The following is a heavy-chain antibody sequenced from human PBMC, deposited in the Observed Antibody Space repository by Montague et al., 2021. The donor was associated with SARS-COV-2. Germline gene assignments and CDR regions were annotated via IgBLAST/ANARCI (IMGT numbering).Heavy chain of an antibody. Sequence: SLRLSCEAYGFNFNNYAMIWVRQAPGKGLEWVSGISGGGDDTYTXDSXSGRFTISRDNFKKTLSLQMNSLRAEDSAIYYCAKAAYMPYSGSYWDSWGQGALVTVSS. CDR2: ISGGGDDT. D-gene: IGHD1-26*01. CDR3: AKAAYMPYSGSYWDS. CDR1: GFNFNNYA. J-gene: IGHJ4*02. V-gene: IGHV3-23*01.